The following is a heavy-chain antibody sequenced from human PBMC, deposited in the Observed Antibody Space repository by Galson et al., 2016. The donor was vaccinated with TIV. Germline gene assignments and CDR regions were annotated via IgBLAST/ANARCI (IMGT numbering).Heavy chain of an antibody. Sequence: PALVKPTQTLTLTCGFSGFSLRTSGMCVSWIRQPPGKALEWLARIDWDGDKYYNASLKTRVSISKDTSKNQVVLTMTNMDQVDTGTYYCARNSGHYYGMDVWGQGTTVTVSS. CDR1: GFSLRTSGMC. CDR2: IDWDGDK. V-gene: IGHV2-70*11. J-gene: IGHJ6*02. CDR3: ARNSGHYYGMDV.